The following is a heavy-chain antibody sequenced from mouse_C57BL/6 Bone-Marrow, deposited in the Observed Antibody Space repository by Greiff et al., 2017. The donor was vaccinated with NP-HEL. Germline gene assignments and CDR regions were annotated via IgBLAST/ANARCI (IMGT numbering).Heavy chain of an antibody. CDR1: GFNIKDDY. Sequence: VQLQQSGAELVRPGASVKLSCTASGFNIKDDYMHWVKQRPEQGLEWIGWIDPENGDTEYASKFPGKAPIPADTSSNTAYLQLSSLTSEDTAGYYWTTDTTVVAYYFDYWGQGTTLTVSS. V-gene: IGHV14-4*01. D-gene: IGHD1-1*01. CDR2: IDPENGDT. CDR3: TTDTTVVAYYFDY. J-gene: IGHJ2*01.